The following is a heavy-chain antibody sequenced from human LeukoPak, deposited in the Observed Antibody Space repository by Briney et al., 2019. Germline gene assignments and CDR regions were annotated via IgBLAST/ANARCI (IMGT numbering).Heavy chain of an antibody. CDR1: GYTFTSYD. CDR2: MNPNSGNT. CDR3: ARGWFGQLLQDY. V-gene: IGHV1-8*01. D-gene: IGHD3-10*01. Sequence: ASVKVSCKASGYTFTSYDINWVRQATGQGPEWMGWMNPNSGNTGYAQQFQGRVTMTRTTSTSTAYMELSSLRSDDTAVYYCARGWFGQLLQDYWGQGTLVTVSS. J-gene: IGHJ4*02.